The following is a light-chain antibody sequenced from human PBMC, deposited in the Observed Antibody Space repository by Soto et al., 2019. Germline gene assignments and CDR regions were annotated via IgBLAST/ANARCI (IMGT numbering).Light chain of an antibody. Sequence: DIQMTQSPSSLSASVVERVTITCRASQSISSYLNWYQQKPGKAPKPLIYAASSLQSGVPSRFSGSGSGTDFTLTISSLQPEDFATYYCQQSYSTPITFGQGTRLEI. CDR3: QQSYSTPIT. J-gene: IGKJ5*01. CDR2: AAS. CDR1: QSISSY. V-gene: IGKV1-39*01.